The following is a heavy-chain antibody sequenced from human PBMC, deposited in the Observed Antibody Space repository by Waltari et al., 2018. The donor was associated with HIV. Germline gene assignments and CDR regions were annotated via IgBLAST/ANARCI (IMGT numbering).Heavy chain of an antibody. Sequence: QVQLQESGPGLVKPSQTLSLTCTASGGSISSGSYSWTWIRQPAGKGLELIGRIYTSGSTNYNPSLKSRVTISVDTSKNQFSLKLRSVTAADTAVYYCARAYYDFWSGTGSSGNWFDPWGQGTLVTVSS. CDR1: GGSISSGSYS. D-gene: IGHD3-3*01. J-gene: IGHJ5*02. V-gene: IGHV4-61*02. CDR3: ARAYYDFWSGTGSSGNWFDP. CDR2: IYTSGST.